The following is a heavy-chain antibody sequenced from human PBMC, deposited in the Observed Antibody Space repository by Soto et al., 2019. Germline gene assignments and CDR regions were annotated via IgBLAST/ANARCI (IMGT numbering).Heavy chain of an antibody. D-gene: IGHD3-22*01. J-gene: IGHJ4*02. Sequence: ASVKVSCKASGYTFTGYYMHWVRQAPGQGLEWMGWINPNSGGTNYARKFQGRVTMTRDTSISTAYMELSRLRSDDTAVYYCARTRYYDSSGYDFDYWGQGTLVTVSS. CDR3: ARTRYYDSSGYDFDY. CDR1: GYTFTGYY. CDR2: INPNSGGT. V-gene: IGHV1-2*02.